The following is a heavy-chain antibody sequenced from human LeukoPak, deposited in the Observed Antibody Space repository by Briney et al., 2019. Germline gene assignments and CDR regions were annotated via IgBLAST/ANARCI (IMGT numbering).Heavy chain of an antibody. J-gene: IGHJ4*02. V-gene: IGHV3-23*01. CDR2: ISGSGATT. Sequence: GGTLRLSCAASGCTFSSYGMSWVRQAPGKGLEWVSAISGSGATTYYADSVKGRFTISRDNSKNTLYLQMNSLRAEHTAVYYCAKDRSQHLVLGGVGFDYWGQGTLVTVSS. D-gene: IGHD6-13*01. CDR3: AKDRSQHLVLGGVGFDY. CDR1: GCTFSSYG.